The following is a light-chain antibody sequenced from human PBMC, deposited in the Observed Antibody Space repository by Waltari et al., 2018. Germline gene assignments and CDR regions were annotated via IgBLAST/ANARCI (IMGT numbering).Light chain of an antibody. CDR3: QQYGTSPLS. J-gene: IGKJ4*01. V-gene: IGKV3-20*01. CDR2: GAF. Sequence: IVLTQSPGTLSLSPGERATLSCRASQSVPSSLAWYQHKPGQAPRLLIYGAFSRATGLPDRFGGSGSGTDFILTISRVEPEDFAIYYCQQYGTSPLSFGGGTKVEMK. CDR1: QSVPSS.